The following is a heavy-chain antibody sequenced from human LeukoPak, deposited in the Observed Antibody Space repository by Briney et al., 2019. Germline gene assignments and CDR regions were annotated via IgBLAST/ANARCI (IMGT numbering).Heavy chain of an antibody. Sequence: PPGGSLRLSCAVSGFTFSSYSINWVRQAPGKGLEWVSVIYSGGSTYYADSVKGRFTISRDNSKNTLYLQMNSLRAEDTAVYYCAKDGGGSGSYHRWDLDYWGQGTLVTVSS. D-gene: IGHD3-10*01. CDR3: AKDGGGSGSYHRWDLDY. V-gene: IGHV3-NL1*01. CDR2: IYSGGST. CDR1: GFTFSSYS. J-gene: IGHJ4*02.